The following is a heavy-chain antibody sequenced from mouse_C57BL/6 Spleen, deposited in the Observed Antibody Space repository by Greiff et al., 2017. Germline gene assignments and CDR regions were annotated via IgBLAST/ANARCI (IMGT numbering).Heavy chain of an antibody. V-gene: IGHV1-82*01. CDR2: IYPGDGDT. Sequence: VMLVESGPELVKPGASVKISCKASGYAFSSSWMNWVKQRPGKGLEWIGRIYPGDGDTNYNGKFKGKATLTADKSSSTAYMQLSSLTSEDSAVYFCAKSYYDYDRYYFDYWGQGTTLTVSS. D-gene: IGHD2-4*01. CDR1: GYAFSSSW. CDR3: AKSYYDYDRYYFDY. J-gene: IGHJ2*01.